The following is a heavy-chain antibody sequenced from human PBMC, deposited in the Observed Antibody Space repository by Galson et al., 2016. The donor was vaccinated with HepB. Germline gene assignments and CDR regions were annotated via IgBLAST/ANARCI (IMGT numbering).Heavy chain of an antibody. Sequence: SVKVSCKASGYSFTTHSIHWVRQAPGQRPEWMGWINTNNGNTIYSQKFQGRVTINRDTSASTAYMELSSLRSEDTAVYYCARVMHWVEGGLTSLYYYYGMDVWGQGTTVTVSS. CDR2: INTNNGNT. CDR3: ARVMHWVEGGLTSLYYYYGMDV. CDR1: GYSFTTHS. D-gene: IGHD7-27*01. V-gene: IGHV1-3*04. J-gene: IGHJ6*02.